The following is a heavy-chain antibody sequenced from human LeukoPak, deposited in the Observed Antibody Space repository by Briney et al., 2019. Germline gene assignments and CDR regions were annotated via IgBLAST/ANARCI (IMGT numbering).Heavy chain of an antibody. CDR2: IRYDGSNK. CDR1: GFTFSIYG. D-gene: IGHD6-19*01. Sequence: PGGSLTLSRAASGFTFSIYGMQSARPAPGKGLEWVAFIRYDGSNKYYADSVKGRFTISRDNSKNTLYLQMNSLRAEDTAVYYCAKDGSRAEYSSGWQDAFDIWGQGTMVTVSS. V-gene: IGHV3-30*02. CDR3: AKDGSRAEYSSGWQDAFDI. J-gene: IGHJ3*02.